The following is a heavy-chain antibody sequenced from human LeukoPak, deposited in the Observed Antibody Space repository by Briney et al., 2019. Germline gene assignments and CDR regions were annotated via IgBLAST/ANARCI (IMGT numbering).Heavy chain of an antibody. V-gene: IGHV3-73*01. CDR1: GFTFSGSA. CDR2: IRSKANSYAT. Sequence: GGSLKLSCAASGFTFSGSAMHWVRQASGKGLEWVGRIRSKANSYATAYAASVKGRFTISRDDSKNTAYLQMNSLKTEDTAVYYCAKATSRAARLTLGFDYWGQGTLVTVSS. J-gene: IGHJ4*02. D-gene: IGHD6-6*01. CDR3: AKATSRAARLTLGFDY.